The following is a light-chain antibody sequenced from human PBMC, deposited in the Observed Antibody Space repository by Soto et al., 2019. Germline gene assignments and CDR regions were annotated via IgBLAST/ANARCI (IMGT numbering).Light chain of an antibody. V-gene: IGKV3-20*01. CDR2: SAS. CDR1: QSVSSN. J-gene: IGKJ1*01. Sequence: EIVMTQSPATLSVSPVERATLSCRASQSVSSNLAWYQQKSGQAPRLLIYSASRRATGIPDRFTGSGSGTDFTLTINRVEPEDFAVYFCQQYAGSPRTFGQGTKVDI. CDR3: QQYAGSPRT.